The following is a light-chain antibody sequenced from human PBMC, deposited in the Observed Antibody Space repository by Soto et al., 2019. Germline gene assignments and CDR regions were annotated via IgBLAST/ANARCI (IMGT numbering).Light chain of an antibody. J-gene: IGKJ4*01. V-gene: IGKV3-20*01. Sequence: EIVLTQSPSTPSLSPGERATLSCRASQSVSSSYLAWYQQKPGQAPRLLIYGTSSRTTGIPDRFSGSGSGTAFSLTIIRREPEDFAVYYCQQYDSSPPVTFGGGTKVEIK. CDR3: QQYDSSPPVT. CDR2: GTS. CDR1: QSVSSSY.